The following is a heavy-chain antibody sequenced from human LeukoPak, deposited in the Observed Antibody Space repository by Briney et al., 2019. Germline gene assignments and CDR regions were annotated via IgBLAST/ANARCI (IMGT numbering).Heavy chain of an antibody. V-gene: IGHV3-53*01. Sequence: GGSLRLSCAASGFTVSSAYMTWVRQASGKGLEWVSVIYIGGSTYYAESVKGRFTISRDNSRNTLYLQMNSLRTEDTALYYCARGGYGSATYYNNFDYWGQGTLVTVSS. CDR2: IYIGGST. D-gene: IGHD3-10*01. CDR1: GFTVSSAY. CDR3: ARGGYGSATYYNNFDY. J-gene: IGHJ4*02.